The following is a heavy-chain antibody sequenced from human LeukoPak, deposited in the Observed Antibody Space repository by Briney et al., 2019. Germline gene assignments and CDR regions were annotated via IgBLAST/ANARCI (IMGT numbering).Heavy chain of an antibody. D-gene: IGHD3-22*01. Sequence: GESLKISCKGSGYSFTSYWIGWVRQMPGKGLEWMGIIYPGDSDTRYSPSFQGQVTISADKSISTAYLRWSSLKASDTAMYYCARLTYYYDSSGYSVDAFDIWGQGTMVTVSS. CDR1: GYSFTSYW. J-gene: IGHJ3*02. V-gene: IGHV5-51*01. CDR2: IYPGDSDT. CDR3: ARLTYYYDSSGYSVDAFDI.